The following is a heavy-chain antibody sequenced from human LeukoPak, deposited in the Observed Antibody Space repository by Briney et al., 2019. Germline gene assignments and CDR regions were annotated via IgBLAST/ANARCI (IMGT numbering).Heavy chain of an antibody. Sequence: GGSLRLSCAASGFTFSRNNMNWVRQAPGKGLEWVSSVSTSSSYIYYADSVKGRFTISRDNAKKSLYLQMNSLRAEDTAVYYCARDPEMATPKDAFDIWGQGTMVTVSS. J-gene: IGHJ3*02. CDR3: ARDPEMATPKDAFDI. V-gene: IGHV3-21*04. CDR1: GFTFSRNN. D-gene: IGHD5-24*01. CDR2: VSTSSSYI.